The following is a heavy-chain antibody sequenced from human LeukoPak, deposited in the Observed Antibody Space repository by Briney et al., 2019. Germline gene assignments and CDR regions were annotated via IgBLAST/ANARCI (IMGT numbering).Heavy chain of an antibody. CDR1: GYSISSGYY. J-gene: IGHJ4*02. CDR3: ARSRDLVATILGY. Sequence: SETLSLTCTVSGYSISSGYYWGWIRQPPGKGLEWIGSIYYSGSTYYNPSLKSRVTISVDTSKNQFSLKLSSVTAADTAVYYCARSRDLVATILGYWGQGTLVTVSS. D-gene: IGHD5-12*01. V-gene: IGHV4-38-2*02. CDR2: IYYSGST.